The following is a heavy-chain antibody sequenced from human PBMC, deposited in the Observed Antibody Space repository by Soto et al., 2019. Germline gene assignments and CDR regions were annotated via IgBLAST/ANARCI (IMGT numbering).Heavy chain of an antibody. CDR3: AKCAGSGMHYYYMDV. CDR2: ISWNSGSI. D-gene: IGHD3-10*01. Sequence: SLRHSCAASGYTYDDYAMYWVRQAPGKGLEWVSGISWNSGSIGYADSVKGRFTISRDNAKNSLYLQMNSLRAEDTALYYCAKCAGSGMHYYYMDVWGKGT. V-gene: IGHV3-9*01. J-gene: IGHJ6*03. CDR1: GYTYDDYA.